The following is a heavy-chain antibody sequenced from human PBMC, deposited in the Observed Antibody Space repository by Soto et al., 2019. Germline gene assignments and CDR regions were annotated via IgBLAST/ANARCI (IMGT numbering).Heavy chain of an antibody. V-gene: IGHV3-23*01. D-gene: IGHD1-26*01. CDR3: AKSRQRPSGSYYRLDY. CDR2: ISGSGGNT. J-gene: IGHJ4*02. Sequence: PGGSLRLSCAASGFTFSTYAMSWVRQAPGKGLEWVSGISGSGGNTYYADSVKGRFTISRDNSKNTLYLQMNSLRAEDTAVYYCAKSRQRPSGSYYRLDYWGQGTLVTVSS. CDR1: GFTFSTYA.